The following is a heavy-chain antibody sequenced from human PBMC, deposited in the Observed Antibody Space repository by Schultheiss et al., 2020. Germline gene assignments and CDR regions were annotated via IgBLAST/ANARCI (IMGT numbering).Heavy chain of an antibody. CDR2: ISSSSSTI. Sequence: GESLKISCAASGFALSDHIMSWVRQAPRKGLEWVSYISSSSSTIFYADSVKGRFTISRDNAKNTLYLQMNSLRDEDTAVYYCAREKYGDYGVCAFDIWGQGTMVTVSS. J-gene: IGHJ3*02. CDR1: GFALSDHI. V-gene: IGHV3-48*02. D-gene: IGHD4-17*01. CDR3: AREKYGDYGVCAFDI.